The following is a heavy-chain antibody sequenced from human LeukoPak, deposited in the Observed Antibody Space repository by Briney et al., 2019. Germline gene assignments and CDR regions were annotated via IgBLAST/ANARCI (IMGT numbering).Heavy chain of an antibody. J-gene: IGHJ3*02. CDR1: GYNFNTFW. V-gene: IGHV5-51*01. D-gene: IGHD2-2*01. CDR3: ARLGGYCSSTSCHRLDAFDI. CDR2: IYPGDSDT. Sequence: GESLKISCEGSGYNFNTFWIGWVRQKPGEGLEWVGIIYPGDSDTKYSPAVRGQVTISADKSISTAYLQWSSLKASDTAMYYCARLGGYCSSTSCHRLDAFDIWGQGTMVTVSS.